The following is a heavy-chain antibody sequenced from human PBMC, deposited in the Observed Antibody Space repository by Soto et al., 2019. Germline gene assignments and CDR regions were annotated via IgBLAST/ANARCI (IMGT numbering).Heavy chain of an antibody. D-gene: IGHD3-9*01. CDR1: GFTFSSYE. V-gene: IGHV3-48*03. J-gene: IGHJ4*02. CDR2: ISSSGSTI. CDR3: ARERTGSFDY. Sequence: EVQLVESGGGLVQPGGSLRLSCAASGFTFSSYEMNWVRQAPGKGLEWVSYISSSGSTIYYADSVKGRFTISRDNAKNSLCLQMNSLRAEDTAVYYCARERTGSFDYWGQGTLVTVSS.